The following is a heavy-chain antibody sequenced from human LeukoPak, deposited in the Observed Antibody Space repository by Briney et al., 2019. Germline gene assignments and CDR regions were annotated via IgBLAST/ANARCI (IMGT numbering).Heavy chain of an antibody. V-gene: IGHV3-30-3*01. J-gene: IGHJ4*02. CDR1: GFTFSSYA. CDR3: ARATYYYDSSGYYYLDY. Sequence: GRSLRLSCAASGFTFSSYAMHWVRQAPGKGLEWVAVISYDGSNKYYADSVKGRFTISRDNSKNTLYLQMNSLRTEDTAVYYCARATYYYDSSGYYYLDYWGQGTLVTVSS. CDR2: ISYDGSNK. D-gene: IGHD3-22*01.